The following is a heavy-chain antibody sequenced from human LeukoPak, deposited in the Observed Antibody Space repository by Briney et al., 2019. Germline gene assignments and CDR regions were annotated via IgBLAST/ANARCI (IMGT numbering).Heavy chain of an antibody. CDR1: GFTFSSYA. V-gene: IGHV3-23*01. CDR2: ISGSGSST. J-gene: IGHJ3*02. D-gene: IGHD3-22*01. Sequence: PGGYLRLSCAASGFTFSSYAMSWLRQAPGQGLEWVSAISGSGSSTYYADSVKGRFTISRATSKNTLYLQMKSLRAEDTAVYYCAKPSYYDSSAYAFDIWGQGTMVTVSS. CDR3: AKPSYYDSSAYAFDI.